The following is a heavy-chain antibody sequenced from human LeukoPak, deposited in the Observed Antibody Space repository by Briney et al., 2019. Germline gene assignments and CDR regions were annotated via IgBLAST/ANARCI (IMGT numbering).Heavy chain of an antibody. CDR1: GYTFTSYG. V-gene: IGHV1-18*01. D-gene: IGHD1-7*01. CDR2: ISAYNGNT. CDR3: ARERRYNWNWDKRDAFDI. Sequence: ASVKVSCKASGYTFTSYGIGWVRQAPGQGLEWMGWISAYNGNTNYAQKLQGRVTMTTDTSTSTAYMELRSLRSDDTAVYYCARERRYNWNWDKRDAFDIWGQGTMVTVSS. J-gene: IGHJ3*02.